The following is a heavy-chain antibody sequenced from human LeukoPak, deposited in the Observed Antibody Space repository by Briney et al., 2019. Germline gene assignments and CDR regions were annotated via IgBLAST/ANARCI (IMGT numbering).Heavy chain of an antibody. CDR2: IYYSGST. CDR3: ARERSWYPGVWFP. CDR1: GGSISSHY. D-gene: IGHD6-13*01. V-gene: IGHV4-59*11. Sequence: PSETLSLTCTVPGGSISSHYWSWIRQPPGKGLEWIGYIYYSGSTNYNPSLKSRVTISVDTSKNQFSLKLSSVTAADTAVYYCARERSWYPGVWFPWGQGTLVTVSS. J-gene: IGHJ5*02.